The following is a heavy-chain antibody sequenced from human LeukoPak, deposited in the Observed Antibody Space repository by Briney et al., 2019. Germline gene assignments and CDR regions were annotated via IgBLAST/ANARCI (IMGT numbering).Heavy chain of an antibody. CDR1: GGSVSSDSHY. D-gene: IGHD6-19*01. J-gene: IGHJ4*02. CDR3: ARVTGSSGWYYFDN. V-gene: IGHV4-61*01. Sequence: PSETLSLTCTVSGGSVSSDSHYWSWIRQPPGKGLEWIGYIYYIGSTNYNPSLKSRVTISVDTSKNQFSLKLSSVTAADTAVYYCARVTGSSGWYYFDNWGQGTLVTVSS. CDR2: IYYIGST.